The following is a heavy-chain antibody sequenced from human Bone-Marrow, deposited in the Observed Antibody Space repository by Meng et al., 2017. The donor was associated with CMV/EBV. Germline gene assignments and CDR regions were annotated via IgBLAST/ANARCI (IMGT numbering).Heavy chain of an antibody. CDR3: ARGSQLLGYFQH. CDR2: IYYSGST. Sequence: SCTVSGGSISSYYWSWIRQPPGKGLEWIGYIYYSGSTNYNPSLKSRVTISVDTSKNQFSLKLSSVTAADTAVYYCARGSQLLGYFQHWGQGTLVTVSS. V-gene: IGHV4-59*12. J-gene: IGHJ1*01. CDR1: GGSISSYY. D-gene: IGHD2-2*01.